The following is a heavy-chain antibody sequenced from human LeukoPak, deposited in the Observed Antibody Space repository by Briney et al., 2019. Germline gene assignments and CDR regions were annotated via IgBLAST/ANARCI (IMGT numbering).Heavy chain of an antibody. D-gene: IGHD3-22*01. CDR3: ARPYASGYYHDAFDI. CDR2: IYYSGST. CDR1: GGSISSYY. V-gene: IGHV4-59*08. J-gene: IGHJ3*02. Sequence: SSETLSLTCTVSGGSISSYYRSWIRQPPGKGLEWIGYIYYSGSTNYNPSLKNRVTISVDTSKNQFSLKLSSVPAADRAGYYCARPYASGYYHDAFDIWGQGTMVTVSS.